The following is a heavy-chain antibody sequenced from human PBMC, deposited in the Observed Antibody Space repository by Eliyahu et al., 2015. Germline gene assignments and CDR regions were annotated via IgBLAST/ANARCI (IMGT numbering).Heavy chain of an antibody. CDR3: ARDCYNEEGCDAFDI. J-gene: IGHJ3*02. V-gene: IGHV4-39*07. CDR1: GGSISSSSYD. D-gene: IGHD5-24*01. Sequence: QLQLQESGPGLVKPSETLSLTCTVSGGSISSSSYDWGWXRQPPGKGLEWIGSIYYSGSTYYNPSLKSRVTISVDTSKNQFSLKLSSVTAADTAVYYCARDCYNEEGCDAFDIWGQGTMVTVSS. CDR2: IYYSGST.